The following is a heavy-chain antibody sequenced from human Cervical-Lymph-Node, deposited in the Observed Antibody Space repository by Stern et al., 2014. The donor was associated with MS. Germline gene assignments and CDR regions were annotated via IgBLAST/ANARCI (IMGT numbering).Heavy chain of an antibody. J-gene: IGHJ6*02. D-gene: IGHD6-19*01. Sequence: EVQLVESGGGLVQPGGSLRLSCAASGFTFSNYWIHWVRQAPGKGLVWVSRIYSDGSGTNYADSVKGRFTISRDNAKNTLYLQMNSLRAEDTAVYYGARGLAVAGGQNGMDVWGQGTTVTVSS. V-gene: IGHV3-74*02. CDR3: ARGLAVAGGQNGMDV. CDR1: GFTFSNYW. CDR2: IYSDGSGT.